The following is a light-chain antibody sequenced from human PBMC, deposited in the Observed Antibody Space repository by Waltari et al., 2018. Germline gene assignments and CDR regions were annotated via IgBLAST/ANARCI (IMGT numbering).Light chain of an antibody. CDR3: SSYTRSTPDV. Sequence: QSALTQPASVSGSPGQSITISCSGTNSDIGRYNYVSWYQQHPGKAPKLVIYDVSNRPSGVSNRFSGSKSGNTASLTISGLQAEDEADYYCSSYTRSTPDVFGTGTKVTVL. CDR2: DVS. J-gene: IGLJ1*01. V-gene: IGLV2-14*03. CDR1: NSDIGRYNY.